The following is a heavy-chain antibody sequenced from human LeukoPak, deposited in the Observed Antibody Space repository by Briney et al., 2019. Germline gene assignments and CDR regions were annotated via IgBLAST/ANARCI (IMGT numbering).Heavy chain of an antibody. CDR2: INPSGGST. D-gene: IGHD3-3*01. CDR1: GYTFTSYY. CDR3: ATRDTIFGVAGPQAEYFQH. V-gene: IGHV1-46*01. Sequence: ASVKVSCKASGYTFTSYYMHWVRQAPGQGLEWTGIINPSGGSTTYAQKFRGRLTMTRDMSTSTAYMELSSLRSEDTAVYYCATRDTIFGVAGPQAEYFQHWGQGTLVTVSS. J-gene: IGHJ1*01.